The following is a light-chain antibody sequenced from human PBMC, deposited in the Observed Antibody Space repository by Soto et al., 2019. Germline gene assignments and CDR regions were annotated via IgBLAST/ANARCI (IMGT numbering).Light chain of an antibody. Sequence: EIVLTQSPGTLSLSPGDRATLSCRASQSVDNNYLAWYQQKPGQAPRFLMYDASSRATGIPDRFSGSGSGTDFTLTISRLEPEDFAVYYCEQYGSTPLTFGGGTKVEIK. CDR2: DAS. V-gene: IGKV3-20*01. J-gene: IGKJ4*01. CDR3: EQYGSTPLT. CDR1: QSVDNNY.